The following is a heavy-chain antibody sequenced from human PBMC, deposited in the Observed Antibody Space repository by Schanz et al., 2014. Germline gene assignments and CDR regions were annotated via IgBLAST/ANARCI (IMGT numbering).Heavy chain of an antibody. CDR1: GFSVSTNY. CDR3: ARDEGRDGYNLAFDV. V-gene: IGHV3-53*01. J-gene: IGHJ3*01. CDR2: IYINSGST. Sequence: EVQLVESGGGLIQPGGSLKLSCAVSGFSVSTNYMSWVRQAPGKGLEWVSSIYINSGSTNYAASVKGRLIISRDSSKNTLFLQMNSLRAEDTAVYFCARDEGRDGYNLAFDVWGQGTLVTVSS. D-gene: IGHD5-12*01.